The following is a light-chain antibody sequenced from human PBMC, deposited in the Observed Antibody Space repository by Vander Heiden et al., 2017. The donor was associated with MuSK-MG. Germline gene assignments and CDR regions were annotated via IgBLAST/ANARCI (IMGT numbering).Light chain of an antibody. J-gene: IGKJ4*01. Sequence: DIQMTQPPSSLSASVGDRVTVTCRASQSISAYLNWYQQKPGKAPKLLIYASSSLQSGVPSRFNGSGSGTDFTLTISRLQPEDFAAYYCQQSDSPPLTFGGGTKVEVK. CDR2: ASS. CDR1: QSISAY. V-gene: IGKV1-39*01. CDR3: QQSDSPPLT.